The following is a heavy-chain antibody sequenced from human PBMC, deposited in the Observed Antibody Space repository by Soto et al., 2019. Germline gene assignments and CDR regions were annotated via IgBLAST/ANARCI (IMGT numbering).Heavy chain of an antibody. Sequence: PGGSLRLSCAASGFTFSSYGMHWVRQAPGKGLEWVAVISYDGSNKYYADSVKGRFTISRGNSKNTLYLQMNSLRAEDTAVYYCAKQILSYDYDFWSGYSEAYYYGMDVWGQGTTVTVSS. CDR3: AKQILSYDYDFWSGYSEAYYYGMDV. V-gene: IGHV3-30*18. D-gene: IGHD3-3*01. CDR2: ISYDGSNK. J-gene: IGHJ6*02. CDR1: GFTFSSYG.